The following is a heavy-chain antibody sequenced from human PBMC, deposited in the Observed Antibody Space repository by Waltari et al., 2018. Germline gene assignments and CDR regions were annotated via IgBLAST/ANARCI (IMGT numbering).Heavy chain of an antibody. D-gene: IGHD3-9*01. Sequence: QVQLVQSGAEVKKPGSSVKVSCKASGVTFSSYAISWVRQAPGQGLEWMGGIIPIIGTANYAKKFQGRVTNTTDESTSTAYMELSSLRSEDTAVYYCARDGHYDILTGYAFDIWGQGTMVTVSS. CDR3: ARDGHYDILTGYAFDI. CDR2: IIPIIGTA. V-gene: IGHV1-69*05. J-gene: IGHJ3*02. CDR1: GVTFSSYA.